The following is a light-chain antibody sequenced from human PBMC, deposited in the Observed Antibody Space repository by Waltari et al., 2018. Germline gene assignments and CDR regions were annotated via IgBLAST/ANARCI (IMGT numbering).Light chain of an antibody. CDR2: AAA. J-gene: IGKJ4*01. CDR3: QQSYSTPLT. Sequence: DIEKTQSPSSLSASVGDRVTITCRASQSISSYLNWYQQKPGKAPKLLIYAAASLQSGVPSRVRGSGAGTDFTLTISSLQPEDFATYYCQQSYSTPLTFGGGTKVEIK. CDR1: QSISSY. V-gene: IGKV1-39*01.